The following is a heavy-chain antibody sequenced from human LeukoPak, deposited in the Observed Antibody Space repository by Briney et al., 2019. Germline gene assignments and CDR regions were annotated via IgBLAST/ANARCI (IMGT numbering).Heavy chain of an antibody. Sequence: PGGSLRLSCAASGFTFSSYSMNWVRQAPGKGLEWVSRFNNDGSSTTYADSVKGRFTISRDNARNTLYLQMNGLRAEDTAVYYCARDGISCTGGHCYFASWGQGTLVTVSS. CDR2: FNNDGSST. CDR3: ARDGISCTGGHCYFAS. V-gene: IGHV3-74*01. CDR1: GFTFSSYS. D-gene: IGHD2-8*02. J-gene: IGHJ4*02.